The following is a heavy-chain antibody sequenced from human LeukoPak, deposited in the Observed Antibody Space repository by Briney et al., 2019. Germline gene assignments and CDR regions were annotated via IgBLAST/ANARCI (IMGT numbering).Heavy chain of an antibody. CDR2: ISSSSSYI. J-gene: IGHJ4*02. CDR3: ACQAGDHHYYDSSGYLN. D-gene: IGHD3-22*01. CDR1: GFTFSSYS. Sequence: GGSLRLSCAASGFTFSSYSKNWVRQAPGKGLEWVSSISSSSSYIYYADSVKGRFTISRDNAKNSLYLQMNSLRAEDTAVYYCACQAGDHHYYDSSGYLNWGQGTLVTVSS. V-gene: IGHV3-21*01.